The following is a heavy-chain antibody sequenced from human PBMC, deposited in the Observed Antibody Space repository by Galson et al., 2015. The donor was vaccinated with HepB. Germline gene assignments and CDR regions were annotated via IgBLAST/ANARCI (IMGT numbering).Heavy chain of an antibody. J-gene: IGHJ6*02. CDR3: AKVRMDSVGWYCGMGV. CDR2: ISGSGGST. CDR1: GFTFSSYA. Sequence: SLRLSCAASGFTFSSYAMSWVRQAPGKGLEWVSAISGSGGSTYYADSVKGRFTISRDNSKNTLYLQMNSLRAEDTAVYYCAKVRMDSVGWYCGMGVWGQGTPVTVSS. V-gene: IGHV3-23*01. D-gene: IGHD3/OR15-3a*01.